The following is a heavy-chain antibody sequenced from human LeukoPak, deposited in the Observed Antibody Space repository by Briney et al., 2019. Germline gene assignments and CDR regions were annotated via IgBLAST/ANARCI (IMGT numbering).Heavy chain of an antibody. D-gene: IGHD3-22*01. CDR2: INQDGSDQ. CDR1: GFTFSTKW. V-gene: IGHV3-7*04. J-gene: IGHJ4*02. Sequence: GGSLRLSCAVSGFTFSTKWMSWVRQAPGKGLEWVATINQDGSDQYYVDSVKGRFTISRDNAKNSLDLQMNSLRAEDTAVYYCARDYSSGRDFWGQGTLVSVSS. CDR3: ARDYSSGRDF.